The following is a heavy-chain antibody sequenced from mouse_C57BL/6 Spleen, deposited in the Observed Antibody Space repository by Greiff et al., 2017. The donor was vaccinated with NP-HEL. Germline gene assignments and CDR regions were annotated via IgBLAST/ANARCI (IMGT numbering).Heavy chain of an antibody. CDR2: IRYDGSN. V-gene: IGHV3-6*01. D-gene: IGHD2-3*01. J-gene: IGHJ1*03. CDR1: GYSITSGYY. Sequence: EVQRVESGPGLVKPSQSLSLTCSVTGYSITSGYYWNWIRQFPGNKLEWMGYIRYDGSNNYNPSLKNRISITRDTSKNQFFLKLNSVTTEDAATYYCARSRWARYFDVWGTGTTVTVSS. CDR3: ARSRWARYFDV.